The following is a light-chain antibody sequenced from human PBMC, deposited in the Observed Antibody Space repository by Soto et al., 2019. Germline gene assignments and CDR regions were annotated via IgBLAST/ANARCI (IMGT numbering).Light chain of an antibody. CDR2: EVT. V-gene: IGLV2-14*01. Sequence: QSALTQPASVSGSPGQSITISCTGTSSDVGGYNYVSWYQQHPGKAPKLMIYEVTNRPSGVSNRFSGSRSGNTASLTISGLQAEDEAAYYCSSYASSNTLLFGGGTKLTVL. CDR1: SSDVGGYNY. J-gene: IGLJ3*02. CDR3: SSYASSNTLL.